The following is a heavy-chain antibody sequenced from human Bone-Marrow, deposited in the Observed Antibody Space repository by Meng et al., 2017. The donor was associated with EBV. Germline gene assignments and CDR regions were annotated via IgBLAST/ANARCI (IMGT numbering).Heavy chain of an antibody. V-gene: IGHV1-3*01. CDR2: INAGNGNT. Sequence: QVQLVQSGAEVKKPGASVKVSCKASGYTFTSYAMHWVRQAPGQRLEWMGWINAGNGNTKYSQKFQGRVTITRDTSASTAYMELSSLRSEDTAVYYCASYFQSSSSGHGFDYWGQGTLGTVAS. CDR1: GYTFTSYA. CDR3: ASYFQSSSSGHGFDY. D-gene: IGHD6-6*01. J-gene: IGHJ4*02.